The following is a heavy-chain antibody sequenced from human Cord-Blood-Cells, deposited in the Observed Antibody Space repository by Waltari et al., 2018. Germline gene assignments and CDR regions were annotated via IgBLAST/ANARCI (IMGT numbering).Heavy chain of an antibody. J-gene: IGHJ6*02. CDR3: ARQTKGVLVLTGSTYYYYGMDV. D-gene: IGHD3-9*01. Sequence: EVQLVQSGAEVKKPGESLKISCKGSGYSFTSYWIGWVRQMPGQGLEWMGIIYPGDSDTRYSPSFQGQVTISADKSISTAYLQWSSLKASDTAMYYCARQTKGVLVLTGSTYYYYGMDVWGQGTTVTVSS. CDR1: GYSFTSYW. CDR2: IYPGDSDT. V-gene: IGHV5-51*01.